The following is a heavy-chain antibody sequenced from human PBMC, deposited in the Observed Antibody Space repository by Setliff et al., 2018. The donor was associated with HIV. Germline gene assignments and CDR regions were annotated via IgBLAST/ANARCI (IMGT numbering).Heavy chain of an antibody. D-gene: IGHD3-22*01. CDR2: INHSGST. V-gene: IGHV4-34*01. J-gene: IGHJ4*02. Sequence: SETLSLTCAVYGGSLSGYHWSWTRQSPEKGLEWIGEINHSGSTNYNPSLKSRVTMSVDTSKNQFSLKLSSVTAADTAVYYCARGGGYDRSGYYPFDYWGQGTPVTVSS. CDR1: GGSLSGYH. CDR3: ARGGGYDRSGYYPFDY.